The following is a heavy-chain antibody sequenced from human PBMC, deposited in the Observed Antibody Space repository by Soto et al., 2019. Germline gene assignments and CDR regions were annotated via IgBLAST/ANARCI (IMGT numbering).Heavy chain of an antibody. V-gene: IGHV4-34*01. CDR1: GGSFSGYY. J-gene: IGHJ5*02. CDR2: INHSGST. Sequence: PSETLSLTCAVYGGSFSGYYWSWIRQPPGKGLEWIGEINHSGSTNYNSSLKSRVTLSVDTSKNQFSLKLSFVTAADTAVYYCARGGIVVVRGRNWFDPWGQGTLVTVSS. D-gene: IGHD2-2*01. CDR3: ARGGIVVVRGRNWFDP.